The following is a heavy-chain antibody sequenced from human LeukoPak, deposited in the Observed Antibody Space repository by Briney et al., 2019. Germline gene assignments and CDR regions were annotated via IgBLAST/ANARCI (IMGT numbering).Heavy chain of an antibody. CDR1: GFTFSSYW. CDR3: ARVHCSSTSCPYYMDV. D-gene: IGHD2-2*01. CDR2: IKQDGSEK. Sequence: GGSLRLSCAASGFTFSSYWMSWVRQAPGKGLEWVANIKQDGSEKYYVDSVKGRFTISRDNAKNSLYLQMNSLRAEDTAVYYCARVHCSSTSCPYYMDVWGKGTTVTVSS. V-gene: IGHV3-7*01. J-gene: IGHJ6*03.